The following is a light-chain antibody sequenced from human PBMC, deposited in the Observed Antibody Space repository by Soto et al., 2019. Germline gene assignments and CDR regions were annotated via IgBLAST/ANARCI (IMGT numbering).Light chain of an antibody. J-gene: IGLJ1*01. CDR1: SSDVGNYNL. Sequence: QSALTQPASVSGSPGQSITISCTGTSSDVGNYNLVSWYQQHPGKAPRLMIYEVTNRPSGVSHRFSGSKSGNTASLPISGLQAEDEADYYCSSYTRSRTRVFGTGTKLTVL. CDR3: SSYTRSRTRV. CDR2: EVT. V-gene: IGLV2-14*02.